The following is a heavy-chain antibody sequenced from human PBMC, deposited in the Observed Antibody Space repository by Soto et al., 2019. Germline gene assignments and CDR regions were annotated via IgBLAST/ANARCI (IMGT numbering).Heavy chain of an antibody. D-gene: IGHD6-6*01. CDR1: GFTFSSYA. Sequence: PGGSLRLSCAASGFTFSSYAMHWVRQAPGKGLEWVAVISYDGSNKYYADSVKGRFTISRDNSKNTLYLQMNSLRAEDTAVYYCARDGESYSSSSEYYYGMDVWGQGTTVTVS. V-gene: IGHV3-30-3*01. CDR3: ARDGESYSSSSEYYYGMDV. J-gene: IGHJ6*02. CDR2: ISYDGSNK.